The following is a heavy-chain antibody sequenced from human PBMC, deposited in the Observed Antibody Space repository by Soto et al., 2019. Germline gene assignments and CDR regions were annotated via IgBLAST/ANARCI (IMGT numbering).Heavy chain of an antibody. D-gene: IGHD3-9*01. Sequence: GGSLRLSCAASGFTFSSYSMNWVRQAPGKGLEWVSYISSSSSTIYYADSVKGRFTISRDNAKNSVYLQMNSLRAEDTAGYYCARVDYDILTGYPSFDYWGQGTLVTVSS. J-gene: IGHJ4*02. V-gene: IGHV3-48*01. CDR1: GFTFSSYS. CDR3: ARVDYDILTGYPSFDY. CDR2: ISSSSSTI.